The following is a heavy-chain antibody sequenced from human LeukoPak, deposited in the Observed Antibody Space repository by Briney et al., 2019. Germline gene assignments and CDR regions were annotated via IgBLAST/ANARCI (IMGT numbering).Heavy chain of an antibody. CDR1: GYTFTSYG. V-gene: IGHV1-18*01. Sequence: ASMKVSCKASGYTFTSYGISWVRQAPGQGLEWMGWISAYNGNTNYAQKLQGRVTMTTDTSTSTAYMELRSLRSDDTAVYYCARTELWYNWNEYYFDYWGQGTLVTVSS. CDR2: ISAYNGNT. CDR3: ARTELWYNWNEYYFDY. D-gene: IGHD1-1*01. J-gene: IGHJ4*02.